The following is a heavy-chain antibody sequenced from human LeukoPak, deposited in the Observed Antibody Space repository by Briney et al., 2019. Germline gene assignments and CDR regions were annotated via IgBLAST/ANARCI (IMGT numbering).Heavy chain of an antibody. J-gene: IGHJ4*02. CDR2: ISYDGNKK. CDR1: GFSFSSFG. V-gene: IGHV3-30*03. CDR3: SRDPRGIALAGTYDY. D-gene: IGHD6-19*01. Sequence: GTSLRLSCAAPGFSFSSFGMHWVRQAPGKGLEWVAVISYDGNKKYYGDSVKGRFTISRDNSMNTLYLKMNSLRADDTAVYYCSRDPRGIALAGTYDYWGQGILVTVSS.